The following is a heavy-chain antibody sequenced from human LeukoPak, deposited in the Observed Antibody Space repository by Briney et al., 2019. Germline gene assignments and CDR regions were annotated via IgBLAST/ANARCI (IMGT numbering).Heavy chain of an antibody. CDR2: IYDSRST. CDR3: ARKSGTRGVFDV. D-gene: IGHD1-26*01. Sequence: SETLSLTCTVSGGSISSGSYYWSWIRQPAGKGLEWIGRIYDSRSTNYNPSLKSRVIISVDTSKNQFSLNLNSVTAADTAVYYCARKSGTRGVFDVWGQGTMVTVAS. CDR1: GGSISSGSYY. V-gene: IGHV4-61*02. J-gene: IGHJ3*01.